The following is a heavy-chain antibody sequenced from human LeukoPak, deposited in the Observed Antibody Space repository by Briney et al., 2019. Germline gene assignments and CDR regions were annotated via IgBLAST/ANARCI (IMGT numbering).Heavy chain of an antibody. D-gene: IGHD2-2*01. V-gene: IGHV4-61*01. CDR2: IYYSGST. CDR3: ARGESSSTSWRSCYYYYYGMDV. Sequence: SETLSLTCTVSGGSVSSGSYYWSWIRQPPGKGLEWIGYIYYSGSTNYNPSLKSRVTISVDTSKNQFSLKLSSVTAADTAVYYCARGESSSTSWRSCYYYYYGMDVWGKGTTVTVSS. J-gene: IGHJ6*04. CDR1: GGSVSSGSYY.